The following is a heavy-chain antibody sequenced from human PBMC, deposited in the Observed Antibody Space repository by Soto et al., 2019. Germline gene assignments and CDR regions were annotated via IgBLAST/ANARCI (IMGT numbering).Heavy chain of an antibody. CDR3: AREYSSAPDY. CDR1: GGSISGSNYY. J-gene: IGHJ4*02. D-gene: IGHD6-25*01. V-gene: IGHV4-39*02. CDR2: IYYSGST. Sequence: SETLSLTCAVSGGSISGSNYYWAWIRQPPGKGLEWIGSIYYSGSTFYSPSLRSRVTISVDTSKNQFSLRVSSVTAADTAVYYCAREYSSAPDYWGQGTLVTAPQ.